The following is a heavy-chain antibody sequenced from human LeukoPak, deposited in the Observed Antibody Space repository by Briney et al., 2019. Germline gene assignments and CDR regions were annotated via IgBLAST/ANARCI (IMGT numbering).Heavy chain of an antibody. Sequence: AGGSLRLSCAASGFTLRKYWMLWVRQAPGKGLESVSRINTDGTVTTYADSVKGRFTVSRDNADNTMFLQMNSVRDEATAVYYCATKQWLAPPPDSWGQGTPVTVSS. CDR1: GFTLRKYW. V-gene: IGHV3-74*01. CDR2: INTDGTVT. CDR3: ATKQWLAPPPDS. D-gene: IGHD6-19*01. J-gene: IGHJ4*02.